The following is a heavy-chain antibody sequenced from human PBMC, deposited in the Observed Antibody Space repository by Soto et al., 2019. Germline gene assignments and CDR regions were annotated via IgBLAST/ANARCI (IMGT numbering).Heavy chain of an antibody. Sequence: ASVKVSCKASGYTFTTYGISWVRQAPGQGLEWKGWMSGYNGHTKYAQKFQGRVTMTTDTSTSTVYMDLRSLRSDDTAVYYCAREGEMPYYYYGLDVWGQGTTVTVSS. CDR3: AREGEMPYYYYGLDV. D-gene: IGHD3-16*01. V-gene: IGHV1-18*01. J-gene: IGHJ6*02. CDR2: MSGYNGHT. CDR1: GYTFTTYG.